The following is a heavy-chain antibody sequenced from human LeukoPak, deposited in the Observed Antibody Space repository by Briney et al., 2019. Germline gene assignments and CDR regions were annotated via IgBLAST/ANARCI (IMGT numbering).Heavy chain of an antibody. CDR2: IKTDGSST. V-gene: IGHV3-74*01. Sequence: PGGSLRLSCTASGFNFSTYWMHWVRQVPGKGLVWVSRIKTDGSSTSYADSVKGRFTISRDSAKNKLYLQMNSLRAEDTAVYYCATVSVGVRFDYWGQGAPVAVSS. CDR3: ATVSVGVRFDY. D-gene: IGHD3-16*01. CDR1: GFNFSTYW. J-gene: IGHJ4*02.